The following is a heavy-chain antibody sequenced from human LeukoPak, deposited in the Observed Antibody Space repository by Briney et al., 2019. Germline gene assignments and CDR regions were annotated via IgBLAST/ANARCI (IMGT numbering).Heavy chain of an antibody. Sequence: SETLSLTCTVSGVSISSYYWTWIRQPPGEGLEWLRFIYYSGSTNYNPSLKGRATMSVDTSKNQFSLKLSSVTAADTAVYYCARGIYYFYDSSGYLFWFDPWGQGTLVTVSS. CDR2: IYYSGST. CDR1: GVSISSYY. D-gene: IGHD3-22*01. CDR3: ARGIYYFYDSSGYLFWFDP. V-gene: IGHV4-59*01. J-gene: IGHJ5*02.